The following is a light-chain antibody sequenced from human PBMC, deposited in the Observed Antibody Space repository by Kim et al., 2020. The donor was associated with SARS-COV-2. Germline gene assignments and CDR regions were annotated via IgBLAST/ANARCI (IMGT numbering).Light chain of an antibody. J-gene: IGLJ1*01. CDR2: DVS. CDR1: SSDVDGYNF. Sequence: GQSITISCAGTSSDVDGYNFVSCYQQHPGKAPKLMIYDVSNRPSGVANRFSGSKSGNTGSLTISGLQAEDEADYYCSSYTSSSAYVFKTGTEVTVL. CDR3: SSYTSSSAYV. V-gene: IGLV2-14*03.